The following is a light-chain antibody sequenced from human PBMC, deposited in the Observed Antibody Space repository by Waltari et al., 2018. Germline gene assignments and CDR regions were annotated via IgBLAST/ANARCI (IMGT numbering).Light chain of an antibody. CDR1: QSLLYDSNNKNY. J-gene: IGKJ2*01. Sequence: IVMTQSPDSLAVSLGERATINCKSSQSLLYDSNNKNYLAWFQQKPGQPPKLPIYWASTRESGVPDRFSGSASGTDFTLTISSLQAEDVAVYYCQQYYSTPYTFGQGTKVEIK. CDR2: WAS. CDR3: QQYYSTPYT. V-gene: IGKV4-1*01.